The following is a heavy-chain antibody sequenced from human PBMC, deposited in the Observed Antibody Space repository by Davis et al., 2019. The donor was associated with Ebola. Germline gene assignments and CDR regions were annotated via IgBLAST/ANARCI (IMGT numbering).Heavy chain of an antibody. CDR2: IIPIFGTA. J-gene: IGHJ3*02. D-gene: IGHD1-26*01. CDR1: GGTFSSYA. CDR3: ARFGIVGATNAFDI. Sequence: AASVKVSCKASGGTFSSYAISWVRQAPGQGLDWMGGIIPIFGTANYAQKFQGRVTITADESTSTAYMELSSLRSEDTAVYYCARFGIVGATNAFDIWGQGTMVTVSS. V-gene: IGHV1-69*13.